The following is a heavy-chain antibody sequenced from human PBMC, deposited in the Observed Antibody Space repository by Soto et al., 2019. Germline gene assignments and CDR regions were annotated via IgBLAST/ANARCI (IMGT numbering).Heavy chain of an antibody. V-gene: IGHV3-33*01. J-gene: IGHJ4*02. D-gene: IGHD3-9*01. CDR1: RFTFSNYG. Sequence: ESGGGVVQPGRSLRLSCAASRFTFSNYGMHWVRQAPGKGLEWVAVIWYDGSYKYYAASVKGRFPISRDNSKNTVYLQMNSLRVEDTAVYYCARDIRSTRYDYWGQGTLVTVSS. CDR3: ARDIRSTRYDY. CDR2: IWYDGSYK.